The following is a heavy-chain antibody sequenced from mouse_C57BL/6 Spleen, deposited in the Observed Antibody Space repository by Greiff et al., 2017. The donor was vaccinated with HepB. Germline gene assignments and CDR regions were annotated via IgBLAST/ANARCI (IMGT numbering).Heavy chain of an antibody. Sequence: QVQLQQPGAELVKPGASVKLSCKASGYTFTSYWMHWVKQRPGQGLEWIGMIHPNSGSTNYNEKFKSKATLTVDKSSSTAYMQLSSLTSEDSAVYYCAIPIKGSSFWYFDVWGTGTTVTVSS. CDR1: GYTFTSYW. V-gene: IGHV1-64*01. CDR3: AIPIKGSSFWYFDV. D-gene: IGHD1-1*01. CDR2: IHPNSGST. J-gene: IGHJ1*03.